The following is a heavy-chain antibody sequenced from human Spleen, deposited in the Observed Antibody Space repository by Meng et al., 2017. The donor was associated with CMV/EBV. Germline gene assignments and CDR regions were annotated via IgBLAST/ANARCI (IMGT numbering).Heavy chain of an antibody. CDR2: IYYSGST. D-gene: IGHD2-2*01. J-gene: IGHJ6*02. CDR1: GGSISSYY. Sequence: GSLRLSCTVSGGSISSYYWSWIRQPPGKGLEWIGYIYYSGSTNYNPSLKGRVTISVDTSKNQFSLKLSSVTAADTAVYYCARDGEYQLLFSAYYGMDVWGQGTTVTVSS. V-gene: IGHV4-59*01. CDR3: ARDGEYQLLFSAYYGMDV.